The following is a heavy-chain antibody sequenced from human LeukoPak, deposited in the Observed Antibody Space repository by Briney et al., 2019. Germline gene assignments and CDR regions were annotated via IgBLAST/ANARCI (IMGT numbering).Heavy chain of an antibody. D-gene: IGHD1-26*01. V-gene: IGHV4-4*09. J-gene: IGHJ4*02. CDR1: GGSISSYY. CDR2: IYTSGST. CDR3: ARRSREGAHFDY. Sequence: PETLSLTCTVSGGSISSYYWSWIRQPPGKGLEWIGYIYTSGSTNYNPSLKSRVTISVDTSKNQFSLKLSSVTAADTAVYYCARRSREGAHFDYWGQGTLVTVSS.